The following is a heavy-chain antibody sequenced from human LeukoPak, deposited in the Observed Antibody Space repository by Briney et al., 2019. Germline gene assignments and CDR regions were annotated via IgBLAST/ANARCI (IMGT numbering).Heavy chain of an antibody. V-gene: IGHV3-48*01. J-gene: IGHJ4*02. CDR1: GFSFSRYS. CDR3: ARISDTVTTPFDY. D-gene: IGHD4-17*01. CDR2: ISSSSSTI. Sequence: PGGSLRLSGAASGFSFSRYSMNGVRQAPGKGLEWLSYISSSSSTIYYADSVKGRFTISRDNAKNSLYLQMNSLRAEDTAVYYCARISDTVTTPFDYWGQGTLVTVSS.